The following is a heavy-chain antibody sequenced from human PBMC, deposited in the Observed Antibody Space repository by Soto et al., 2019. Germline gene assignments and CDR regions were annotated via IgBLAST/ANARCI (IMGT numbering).Heavy chain of an antibody. J-gene: IGHJ5*02. CDR2: INPNSGGT. Sequence: QVQLVQSGAEVKKPGASVKVSCKASGYTFTGYYMHWVRQAPGQGLEWMGWINPNSGGTNYAQKFQGWVTMTRDTSISTAYMELSRLRSDDTAVYYCARGGGIAAAGREESNWFDPWGQGTMVTVSS. CDR3: ARGGGIAAAGREESNWFDP. V-gene: IGHV1-2*04. CDR1: GYTFTGYY. D-gene: IGHD6-13*01.